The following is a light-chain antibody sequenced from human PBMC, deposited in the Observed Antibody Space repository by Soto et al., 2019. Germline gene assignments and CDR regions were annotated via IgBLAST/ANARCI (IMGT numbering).Light chain of an antibody. Sequence: QLVLTQPPSASASLGASVTLTCTLSSGYSYDRVDWYQQRPGKGPRFVMRVGTGGIEGSKGDGIPDRFSVLGSGLNRYLTIKNIREEDESDYYCGTDHGSGSDFVWLFGGGTKVTVL. CDR1: SGYSYDR. V-gene: IGLV9-49*01. J-gene: IGLJ2*01. CDR3: GTDHGSGSDFVWL. CDR2: VGTGGIEG.